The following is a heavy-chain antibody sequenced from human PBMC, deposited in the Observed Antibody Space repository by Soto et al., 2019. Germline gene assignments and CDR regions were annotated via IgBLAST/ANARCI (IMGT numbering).Heavy chain of an antibody. V-gene: IGHV3-49*03. CDR3: ARYTYTSRYSYYGMDV. D-gene: IGHD6-13*01. CDR1: GFSFGDYA. J-gene: IGHJ6*02. Sequence: GRSLRLSCTTSGFSFGDYAMSWFRLAPGKGLEWVGIVRNIAYVETTEYAASVRGRFTISRDNSRSIAYLQMHSLTSEDTAVYYCARYTYTSRYSYYGMDVWGHGTTVTVS. CDR2: VRNIAYVETT.